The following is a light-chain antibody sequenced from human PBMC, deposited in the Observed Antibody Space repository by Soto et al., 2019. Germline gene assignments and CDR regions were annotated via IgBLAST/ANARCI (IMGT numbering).Light chain of an antibody. J-gene: IGKJ2*01. CDR1: QRFSGY. V-gene: IGKV3-11*01. CDR2: DVS. CDR3: HQRSDWPIT. Sequence: EIGLTQSQATLHLSPGERATLFSSASQRFSGYLACYQQNPCQAPRLVIHDVSRRTPDIPARFSARGSGTDFTLTIRSLEPEDFAVYYCHQRSDWPITFGQGTKLQSK.